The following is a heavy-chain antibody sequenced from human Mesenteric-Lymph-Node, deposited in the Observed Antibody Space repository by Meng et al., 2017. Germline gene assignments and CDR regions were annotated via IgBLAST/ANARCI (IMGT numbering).Heavy chain of an antibody. D-gene: IGHD6-13*01. CDR3: ARSKGRGAAANGY. Sequence: ASVKVSCKASGYTFTSYDINWVRQATGQGLEWMGWMNPNSGNTGYAQKFQGRVTITRNTSIGTAYMELSSLRSEDTAVYYCARSKGRGAAANGYWGQGTLVTVSS. V-gene: IGHV1-8*03. J-gene: IGHJ4*02. CDR1: GYTFTSYD. CDR2: MNPNSGNT.